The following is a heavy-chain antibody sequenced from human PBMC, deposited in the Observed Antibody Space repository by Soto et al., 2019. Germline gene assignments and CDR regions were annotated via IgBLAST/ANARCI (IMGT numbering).Heavy chain of an antibody. CDR2: VHYSGST. D-gene: IGHD3-22*01. CDR1: GVSISSSY. V-gene: IGHV4-59*01. Sequence: SLTCTVSGVSISSSYWSWIRQSPGKGLEWIAYVHYSGSTNYNPSLNSRVTISVDTSKNQFSLKLSSVTAADTAVYYCARGYYDSSGQSNTFDIWGQGTMVTVS. CDR3: ARGYYDSSGQSNTFDI. J-gene: IGHJ3*02.